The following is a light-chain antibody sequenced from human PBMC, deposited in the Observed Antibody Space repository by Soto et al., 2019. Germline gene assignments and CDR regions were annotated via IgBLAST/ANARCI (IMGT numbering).Light chain of an antibody. CDR3: SSYTSSSTVV. J-gene: IGLJ2*01. Sequence: QSVLTQPASVSGSPGQSITISCTGTSSDVGGYNYVSWYQQHPGKAPKLMIYDVSNRPSGVSNRFSGSKSGNTASLTISGLQAEVEADYYCSSYTSSSTVVFGGGTKLTVL. CDR2: DVS. CDR1: SSDVGGYNY. V-gene: IGLV2-14*01.